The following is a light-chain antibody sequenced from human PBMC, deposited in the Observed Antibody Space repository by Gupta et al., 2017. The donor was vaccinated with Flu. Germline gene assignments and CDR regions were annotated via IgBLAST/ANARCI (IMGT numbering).Light chain of an antibody. CDR2: GTS. CDR3: HHYGTSPYT. CDR1: ETVNRNH. Sequence: ERITLSCSVGETVNRNHLTWYQQKPGQAPRLLIYGTSTRASGIPDRFSGGGSGTDFTLTINRLEPDDSALFYCHHYGTSPYTFGQGTKLEI. J-gene: IGKJ2*01. V-gene: IGKV3-20*01.